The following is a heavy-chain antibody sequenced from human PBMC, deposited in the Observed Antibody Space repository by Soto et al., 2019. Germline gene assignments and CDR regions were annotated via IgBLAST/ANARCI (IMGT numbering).Heavy chain of an antibody. Sequence: KTSETLSLTCTVSGGSISSGGYYWSWIRQHPGKGLEWIGYIYYSGSTYYNPSLKSRVTISVDTSKNQFSLKLSSVTAADTAVYYCARGQSSEPAAGTNWFDPWGQGTLVTVSS. V-gene: IGHV4-31*03. D-gene: IGHD6-13*01. CDR2: IYYSGST. CDR3: ARGQSSEPAAGTNWFDP. J-gene: IGHJ5*02. CDR1: GGSISSGGYY.